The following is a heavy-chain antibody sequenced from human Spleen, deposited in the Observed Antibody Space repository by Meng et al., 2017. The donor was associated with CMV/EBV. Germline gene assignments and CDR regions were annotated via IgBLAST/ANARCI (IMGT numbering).Heavy chain of an antibody. J-gene: IGHJ3*02. D-gene: IGHD3-22*01. V-gene: IGHV3-21*01. Sequence: GESLKISCAASGFNFSSYSMNWVRQAPGKGLEWVSSISSSSSYIYYADSVKVRFTISRDNAKNSLYLQMNSLRAEDTAVYYCARDRSYDSSGYYLPDAFDIWGQGTMVTVSS. CDR3: ARDRSYDSSGYYLPDAFDI. CDR1: GFNFSSYS. CDR2: ISSSSSYI.